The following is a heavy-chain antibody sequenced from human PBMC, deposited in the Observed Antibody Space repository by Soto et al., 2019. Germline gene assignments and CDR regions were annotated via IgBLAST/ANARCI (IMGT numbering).Heavy chain of an antibody. CDR2: ISYDGTKK. CDR3: ARDEGAPRTYYFDH. CDR1: GFTFSHCG. Sequence: PGGSLRLSCATSGFTFSHCGFHWARQAPGKGLEWVAFISYDGTKKYYPDSVRGRFTISRDNSKDTLYLDINSLRVEDAAMYFCARDEGAPRTYYFDHWGQGALVTVSS. V-gene: IGHV3-33*05. J-gene: IGHJ4*02.